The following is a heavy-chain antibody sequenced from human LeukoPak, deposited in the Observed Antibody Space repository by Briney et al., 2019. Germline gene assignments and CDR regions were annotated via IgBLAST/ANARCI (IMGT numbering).Heavy chain of an antibody. D-gene: IGHD5-18*01. CDR3: ATSQLWYFDY. CDR1: GGTFSSYA. CDR2: FDPEDGET. Sequence: ASVKVSCKASGGTFSSYAISWVRQAPGQGLEWMGGFDPEDGETIYAQKFQGRVTMTEDTSTDTAYMELSSLRSEDTAVYYCATSQLWYFDYWGQGTLVTVSS. J-gene: IGHJ4*02. V-gene: IGHV1-24*01.